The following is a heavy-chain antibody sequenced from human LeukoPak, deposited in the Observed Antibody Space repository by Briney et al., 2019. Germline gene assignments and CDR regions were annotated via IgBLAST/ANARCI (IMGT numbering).Heavy chain of an antibody. CDR3: ARGQKYRNGYTVTELGSGYFDY. D-gene: IGHD5-18*01. J-gene: IGHJ4*02. CDR1: GNSISSGDNY. CDR2: IYTSGST. V-gene: IGHV4-61*02. Sequence: KPSETLSLTCTVSGNSISSGDNYWSWIRQPAGKGLEWIGRIYTSGSTNYNPSLKSRVTISVDTSKNHFSLTLSSVTAADTAVYYCARGQKYRNGYTVTELGSGYFDYWGQGTLVTVSS.